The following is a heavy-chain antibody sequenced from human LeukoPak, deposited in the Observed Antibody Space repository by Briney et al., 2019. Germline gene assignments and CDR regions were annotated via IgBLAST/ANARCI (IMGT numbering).Heavy chain of an antibody. CDR2: IRRRAYGGAA. J-gene: IGHJ4*02. Sequence: QSLRLSCTTSGFAFDDFAMSWVRPPAGKGLEWVGFIRRRAYGGAAEYAASVKGRFIISRDDSKGIAYLQMNSLKTEDTAAYYCSRNGLVDFDYWGQGSRVIVSP. CDR1: GFAFDDFA. CDR3: SRNGLVDFDY. V-gene: IGHV3-49*04.